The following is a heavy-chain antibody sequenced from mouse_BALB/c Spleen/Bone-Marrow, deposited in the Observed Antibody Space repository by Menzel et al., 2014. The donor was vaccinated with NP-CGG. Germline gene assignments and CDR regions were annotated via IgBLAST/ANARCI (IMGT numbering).Heavy chain of an antibody. J-gene: IGHJ2*01. D-gene: IGHD1-2*01. CDR1: GYTFTNYD. CDR2: IFPGNGST. V-gene: IGHV1-77*01. Sequence: VQLQQSGAELVKPGASVKLSCKASGYTFTNYDINWVRQRPEQGLEWIGWIFPGNGSTNYNEKFKGKATLTTGKSSSTAYMQLSRLTSEDSAVYFCARSNSISTATDYWGQGTTLTVSS. CDR3: ARSNSISTATDY.